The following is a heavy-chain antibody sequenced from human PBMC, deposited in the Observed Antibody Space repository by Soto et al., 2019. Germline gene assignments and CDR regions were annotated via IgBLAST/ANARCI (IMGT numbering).Heavy chain of an antibody. D-gene: IGHD6-19*01. Sequence: SETLSLTCTVSGGSISSSSYYWGWIRQPPGKGLEWIGSIYYSGSTYYNPSLKSRVTISVDTSKNQFSLKLSSVTAADTAVYYCARVPVAGESYYYYYGMDVWGQGTTVTVSS. J-gene: IGHJ6*02. CDR3: ARVPVAGESYYYYYGMDV. CDR2: IYYSGST. V-gene: IGHV4-39*01. CDR1: GGSISSSSYY.